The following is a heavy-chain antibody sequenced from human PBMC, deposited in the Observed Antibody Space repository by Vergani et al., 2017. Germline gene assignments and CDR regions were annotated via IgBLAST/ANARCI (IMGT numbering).Heavy chain of an antibody. CDR3: ASGRDVYNYYLGWFDP. CDR1: GGTFSSYA. J-gene: IGHJ5*02. Sequence: QVQLVQSGAEVKKPGSSVKVSCKASGGTFSSYAISWVRQAPGQGLEWMGGIIPLFGTANSAQKFQGRVTITADKSTGTAYMELSSLRSEDTAVDYCASGRDVYNYYLGWFDPWGQGTLVTVSS. D-gene: IGHD5-24*01. V-gene: IGHV1-69*14. CDR2: IIPLFGTA.